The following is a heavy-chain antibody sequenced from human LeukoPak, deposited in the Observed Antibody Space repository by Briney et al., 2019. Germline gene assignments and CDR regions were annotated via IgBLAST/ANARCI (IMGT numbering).Heavy chain of an antibody. D-gene: IGHD1-26*01. CDR3: ARGGHVGWFDP. CDR2: INHSGST. CDR1: GGSFSGYY. V-gene: IGHV4-34*01. J-gene: IGHJ5*02. Sequence: SETLSLTCAVYGGSFSGYYWSWIRQPPGKGLEWIGEINHSGSTNYNPSLKCRVTISVDTSKNQFSLKLSSVTAADTAVYYCARGGHVGWFDPWGQGTLVTVSS.